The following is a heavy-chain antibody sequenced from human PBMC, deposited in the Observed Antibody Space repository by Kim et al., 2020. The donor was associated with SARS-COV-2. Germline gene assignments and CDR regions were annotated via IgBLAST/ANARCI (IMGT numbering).Heavy chain of an antibody. J-gene: IGHJ5*01. V-gene: IGHV3-23*01. Sequence: AASVEGRFSISRDNAKNTLYLQVKSLRAEDTAVYYCAKEGVVGATGGWFDSWGQGTLVTVSS. CDR3: AKEGVVGATGGWFDS. D-gene: IGHD1-26*01.